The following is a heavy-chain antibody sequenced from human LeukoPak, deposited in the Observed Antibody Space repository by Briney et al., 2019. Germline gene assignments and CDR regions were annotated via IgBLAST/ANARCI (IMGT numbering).Heavy chain of an antibody. J-gene: IGHJ4*02. CDR2: ISSNGGST. CDR3: VKRGYCSSTSCYVYFDY. Sequence: PGGSLRLSCSASGFTFSSYATHWVRQAPGKGLEYVSAISSNGGSTYYADSVKGRFTISRDNSKNTLYLQMSSLRAEDTAVYYCVKRGYCSSTSCYVYFDYWGQGTLVTVSS. D-gene: IGHD2-2*01. V-gene: IGHV3-64D*06. CDR1: GFTFSSYA.